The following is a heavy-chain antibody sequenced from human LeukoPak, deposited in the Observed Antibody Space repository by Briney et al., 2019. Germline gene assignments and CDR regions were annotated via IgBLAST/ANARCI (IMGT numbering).Heavy chain of an antibody. J-gene: IGHJ6*03. V-gene: IGHV1-69*05. CDR2: IIPIFGTA. Sequence: SVKVSCKASGGTFSSYAISWVRQAPGQGLEWMGRIIPIFGTANYAQKFQGRVTITTDESTSTAYMELSSLRSEDTAVYYCGRGSGAAINHYYYYMDVWGKGTTVTVSS. D-gene: IGHD2-2*01. CDR3: GRGSGAAINHYYYYMDV. CDR1: GGTFSSYA.